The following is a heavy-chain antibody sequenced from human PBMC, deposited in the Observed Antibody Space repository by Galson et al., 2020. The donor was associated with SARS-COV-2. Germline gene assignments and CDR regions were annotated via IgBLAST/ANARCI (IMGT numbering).Heavy chain of an antibody. Sequence: GGSLRLSCAASGFTFSSYGMHWVRQAPGKGLEWVAVISYDGSNKYYADSVKGRFTISRDNSKNTLYLQMNSLRAEDTAVYYCAKDQLRWFGGVFSTCFYYGMDVWGQGTTVTVSS. J-gene: IGHJ6*02. CDR2: ISYDGSNK. V-gene: IGHV3-30*18. D-gene: IGHD3-10*01. CDR1: GFTFSSYG. CDR3: AKDQLRWFGGVFSTCFYYGMDV.